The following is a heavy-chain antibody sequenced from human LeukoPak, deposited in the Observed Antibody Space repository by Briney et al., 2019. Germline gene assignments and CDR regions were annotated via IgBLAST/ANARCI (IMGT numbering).Heavy chain of an antibody. CDR3: ARPGSAVGATTAEYFQH. V-gene: IGHV1-69*04. Sequence: APVKVSCKASGGTFSSYAISWVRQAPGQGLEWMGRIIPILGIANYAQKFQGRVTITADKSTSTAYMELSRLRSEDTAMYYCARPGSAVGATTAEYFQHWGQGTLVTVSS. CDR1: GGTFSSYA. D-gene: IGHD1-26*01. J-gene: IGHJ1*01. CDR2: IIPILGIA.